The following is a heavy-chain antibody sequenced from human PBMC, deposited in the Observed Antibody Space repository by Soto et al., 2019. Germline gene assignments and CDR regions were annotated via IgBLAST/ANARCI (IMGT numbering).Heavy chain of an antibody. D-gene: IGHD1-1*01. CDR1: GLIFSRYW. CDR2: INSDGSSI. J-gene: IGHJ4*02. V-gene: IGHV3-74*01. Sequence: GGSLRLSCAASGLIFSRYWMHWVRQAPGKGLVWVSRINSDGSSISYADSVRGRFTISRDNAKNTLYLQMNSLRADDTALYYCTCTAMGTFDYWGQGTLVAVSS. CDR3: TCTAMGTFDY.